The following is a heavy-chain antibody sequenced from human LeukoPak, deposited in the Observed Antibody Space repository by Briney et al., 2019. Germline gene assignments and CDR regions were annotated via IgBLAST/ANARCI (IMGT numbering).Heavy chain of an antibody. J-gene: IGHJ4*02. Sequence: GGSLRLSCAASGFTFSNAWMNWVRQAPGKGLEWVAYIKKTGSETYYVDSVKGRFTITRDNTRNSLFLQMYSLRAEDTAVYFCAREDGYCSGGNCYSYFDSWGQGTLVTVSS. CDR1: GFTFSNAW. D-gene: IGHD2-15*01. CDR2: IKKTGSET. V-gene: IGHV3-7*01. CDR3: AREDGYCSGGNCYSYFDS.